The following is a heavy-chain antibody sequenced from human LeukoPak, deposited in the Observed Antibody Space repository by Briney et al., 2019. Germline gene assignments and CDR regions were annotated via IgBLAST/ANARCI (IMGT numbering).Heavy chain of an antibody. CDR2: IRYDGSNK. Sequence: GGSLRLXCAASGFTFSSYGMHWVRQAPGKVLEWVAFIRYDGSNKYYADSVKGRFTISRDNSKNTLYLQMNSLRAEDTAVYYCAKDIAAGTDWFDPWGQGTLVTVSS. J-gene: IGHJ5*02. V-gene: IGHV3-30*02. D-gene: IGHD6-13*01. CDR1: GFTFSSYG. CDR3: AKDIAAGTDWFDP.